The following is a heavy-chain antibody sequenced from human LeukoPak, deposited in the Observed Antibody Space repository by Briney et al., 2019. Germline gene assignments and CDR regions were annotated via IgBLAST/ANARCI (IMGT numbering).Heavy chain of an antibody. Sequence: GGSLRLSCAASGFTFSSYSMNWVRQAPGKGLEWVSSISSSSSYIYYADSVKGRFTISRDNAKSSLYLQMNSLRAEDTAVYYCARDYYEYYDSSGYFGYWGQGALVTVSS. V-gene: IGHV3-21*01. CDR1: GFTFSSYS. D-gene: IGHD3-22*01. J-gene: IGHJ4*02. CDR3: ARDYYEYYDSSGYFGY. CDR2: ISSSSSYI.